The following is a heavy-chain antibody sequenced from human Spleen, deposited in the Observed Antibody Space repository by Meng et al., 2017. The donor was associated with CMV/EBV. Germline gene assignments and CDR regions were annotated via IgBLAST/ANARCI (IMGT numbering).Heavy chain of an antibody. CDR3: ARVSSGSSSPLN. CDR2: INPNSGGT. V-gene: IGHV1-2*02. Sequence: ASVKVSCKASGYTFTGYYMHWVRQAPGQGPEWMGWINPNSGGTNYAQKFQGRAPMTRDTSISTAYMELSRLRSDDTPAYYCARVSSGSSSPLNWGQGTMVTVSS. CDR1: GYTFTGYY. J-gene: IGHJ3*01. D-gene: IGHD6-6*01.